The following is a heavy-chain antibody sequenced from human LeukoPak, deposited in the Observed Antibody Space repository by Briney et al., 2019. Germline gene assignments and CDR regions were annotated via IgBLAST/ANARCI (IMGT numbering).Heavy chain of an antibody. CDR3: ARAPDYYDSSGYFGY. CDR1: GFTFSDYY. J-gene: IGHJ4*02. V-gene: IGHV3-11*01. D-gene: IGHD3-22*01. CDR2: ISSIGSTI. Sequence: GGSLRLSCAASGFTFSDYYMSWIRQAPGKGLEWVSYISSIGSTIYYADSVKGRFTISRDNAKNSLYLQMNSLRAEDTAVYYCARAPDYYDSSGYFGYWGQGTLVTVSS.